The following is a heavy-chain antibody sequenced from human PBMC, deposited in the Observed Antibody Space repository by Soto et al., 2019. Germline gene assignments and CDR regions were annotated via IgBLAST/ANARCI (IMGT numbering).Heavy chain of an antibody. V-gene: IGHV3-30*18. D-gene: IGHD4-17*01. Sequence: QVQLVESGGGVVQPGRSLRLSCAASGFTFSSYGMHWVRQAPGKGLEWVAVISYDGSNKYYADSVKGRFTISRDNSKNPLYLQMTGRRVGERALNYWAKDTAGDYGSYFDYGGQGTLVTVS. J-gene: IGHJ4*02. CDR3: AKDTAGDYGSYFDY. CDR1: GFTFSSYG. CDR2: ISYDGSNK.